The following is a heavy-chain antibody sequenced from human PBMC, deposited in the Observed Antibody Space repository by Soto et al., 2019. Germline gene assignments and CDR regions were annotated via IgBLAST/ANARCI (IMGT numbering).Heavy chain of an antibody. V-gene: IGHV3-64D*08. J-gene: IGHJ6*02. CDR3: VKGGPIAHCGGDVRGGLAEGPLCYYYGMDV. D-gene: IGHD2-21*02. Sequence: PGGSLRLSCSASGFTFSSYAMHWVRQAPGKGLEYVSAISSNGGSTYYADSVKGRFTISRDNSKNTLYLQMSSLRAEDTAVYYCVKGGPIAHCGGDVRGGLAEGPLCYYYGMDVWGQGTTVTVSS. CDR1: GFTFSSYA. CDR2: ISSNGGST.